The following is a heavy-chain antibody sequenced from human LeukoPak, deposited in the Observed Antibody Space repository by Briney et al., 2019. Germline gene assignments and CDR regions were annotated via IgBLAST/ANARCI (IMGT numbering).Heavy chain of an antibody. Sequence: GASVKVSCKASGGTFSSYAISWVRQAPGQGLEWMGGIIPIFGTANYAQKFQGSVTITADESTSTAYMELSSLRSEDTAVYYCAREGIGLAAFDIWGQGTMVTVSS. V-gene: IGHV1-69*13. D-gene: IGHD2-15*01. CDR1: GGTFSSYA. J-gene: IGHJ3*02. CDR3: AREGIGLAAFDI. CDR2: IIPIFGTA.